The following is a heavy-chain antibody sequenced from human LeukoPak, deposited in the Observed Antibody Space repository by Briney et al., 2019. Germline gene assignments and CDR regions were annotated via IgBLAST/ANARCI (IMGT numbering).Heavy chain of an antibody. Sequence: GGSLRLSCAASGFTVSSNYMSWARQAPGKGLEWVSAISGSGGSTYYADSVKGRFTISRDNSKNTLYLQMNSLRAEDTAVYYCAKFPIGTYDSSGYYDPIFDYWGQGTLVTVSS. CDR1: GFTVSSNY. D-gene: IGHD3-22*01. CDR2: ISGSGGST. CDR3: AKFPIGTYDSSGYYDPIFDY. V-gene: IGHV3-23*01. J-gene: IGHJ4*02.